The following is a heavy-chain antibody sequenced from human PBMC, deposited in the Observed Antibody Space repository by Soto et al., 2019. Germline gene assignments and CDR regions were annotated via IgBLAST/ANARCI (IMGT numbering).Heavy chain of an antibody. V-gene: IGHV1-46*03. Sequence: QVQLVQSGAEVKKPGASVKVSCTASGYTFTSYYMHWVRQAPGQGLEWMGIIHPSGGSTSYAQKFQGRGTMTRDTSTSTVDMELSSLRSEDTAVYYCARAQQIVVVVAANDAFDIWGQGTMVTVSS. D-gene: IGHD2-15*01. CDR2: IHPSGGST. CDR1: GYTFTSYY. CDR3: ARAQQIVVVVAANDAFDI. J-gene: IGHJ3*02.